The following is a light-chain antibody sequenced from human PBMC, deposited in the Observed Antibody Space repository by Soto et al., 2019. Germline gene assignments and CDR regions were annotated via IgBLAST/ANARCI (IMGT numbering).Light chain of an antibody. CDR3: HQYAFWPYT. Sequence: ETVMTQSPDTLSVSPGERATLSCRASQGIRSSLAWYQQKPGQAPRLLIYGASTRATDIPPRFSGSGSGTEFTLAIDSLQSEDFAVYYCHQYAFWPYTFGQGTKLDIK. J-gene: IGKJ2*01. V-gene: IGKV3-15*01. CDR1: QGIRSS. CDR2: GAS.